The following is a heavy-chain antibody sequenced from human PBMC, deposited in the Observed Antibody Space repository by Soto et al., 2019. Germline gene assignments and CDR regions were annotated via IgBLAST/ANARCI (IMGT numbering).Heavy chain of an antibody. D-gene: IGHD5-18*01. CDR2: IIPIFGTA. CDR1: GGTFSSYA. Sequence: ASVKVSCKASGGTFSSYAISWVRQAPGQGLEWMGGIIPIFGTANYAQKFQGRVTITADESTSTACMELSSLRSEDTAVYYCARALDTAGLYYYYYGMDVWGQGTTVTVSS. CDR3: ARALDTAGLYYYYYGMDV. J-gene: IGHJ6*02. V-gene: IGHV1-69*13.